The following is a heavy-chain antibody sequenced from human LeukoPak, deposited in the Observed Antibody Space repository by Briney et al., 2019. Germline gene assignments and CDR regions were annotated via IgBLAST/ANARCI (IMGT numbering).Heavy chain of an antibody. CDR1: GFTFSSYG. D-gene: IGHD4-17*01. CDR3: ARDLYGDYVWDY. V-gene: IGHV3-20*04. J-gene: IGHJ4*02. CDR2: INWNGGST. Sequence: GGSLRLSCAASGFTFSSYGMSWVRQAPGKGLEWVSGINWNGGSTGYADSVKGRFTISRDNAKNSLYLQMNSLRAEDTALYYCARDLYGDYVWDYWGQGTLVTVSS.